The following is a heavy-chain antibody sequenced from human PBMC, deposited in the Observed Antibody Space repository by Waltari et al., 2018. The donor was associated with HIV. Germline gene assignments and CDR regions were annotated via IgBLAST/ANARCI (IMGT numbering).Heavy chain of an antibody. V-gene: IGHV4-34*01. J-gene: IGHJ6*02. CDR2: INHRGSS. Sequence: YWIWIRQPPGRGLEWIGEINHRGSSSYNPSLKSRVTISVDTSRNRISLNMTSVNATDTAVYYCARGRGSFYNYYGLDVWGLGTKVSV. D-gene: IGHD3-10*01. CDR1: Y. CDR3: ARGRGSFYNYYGLDV.